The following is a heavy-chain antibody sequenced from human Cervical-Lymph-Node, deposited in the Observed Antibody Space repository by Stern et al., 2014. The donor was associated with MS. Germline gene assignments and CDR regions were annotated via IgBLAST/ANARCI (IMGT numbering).Heavy chain of an antibody. V-gene: IGHV3-7*03. D-gene: IGHD4-17*01. CDR1: GFTFSGHW. CDR3: ARGPAYGDRTDFFDQ. J-gene: IGHJ4*02. Sequence: EDQLVESGGGLVQPGGSLRLSCATSGFTFSGHWMSWIRQAPGQRPEWVANIKQGGNEKYYVDSVKGRFTISRDDAKNSVHLQMNSLRAEDTAIYYCARGPAYGDRTDFFDQWGQGTLVTVSS. CDR2: IKQGGNEK.